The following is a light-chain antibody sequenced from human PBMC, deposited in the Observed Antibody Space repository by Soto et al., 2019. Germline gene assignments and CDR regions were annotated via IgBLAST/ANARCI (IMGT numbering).Light chain of an antibody. V-gene: IGLV2-11*01. CDR2: DVS. CDR1: SSDVGGYNY. CDR3: CSYAGTYTWV. J-gene: IGLJ3*02. Sequence: QSVLTQPRSVSGSPGQSVTISCTGTSSDVGGYNYVSWYQQHPGKAPKLMIYDVSQRPSGVPNRFSGSKSDNTASLTISGLQAEDEADYYCCSYAGTYTWVFGGGTKRTVL.